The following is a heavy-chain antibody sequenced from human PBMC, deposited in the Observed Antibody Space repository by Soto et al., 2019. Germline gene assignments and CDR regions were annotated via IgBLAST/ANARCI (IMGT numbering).Heavy chain of an antibody. CDR2: ISSSGSTI. CDR3: ASQFLEWFGPDY. V-gene: IGHV3-11*01. CDR1: GFTFSSYA. Sequence: GGSLRLSCAASGFTFSSYAMSWIRQAPGKGLEWVSYISSSGSTIYYADSVKGRFTISRDNAKNSLYLQMNSLRAEDTAVYYCASQFLEWFGPDYWGQGTLVTVSS. J-gene: IGHJ4*02. D-gene: IGHD3-3*01.